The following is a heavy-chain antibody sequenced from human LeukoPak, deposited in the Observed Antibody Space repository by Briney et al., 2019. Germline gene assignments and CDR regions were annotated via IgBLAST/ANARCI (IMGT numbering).Heavy chain of an antibody. D-gene: IGHD1-26*01. J-gene: IGHJ4*02. CDR1: GGSISSYY. Sequence: SETLSLTCTVSGGSISSYYWSWIRQPAGKGLEWIGRIYTSGSTNYNASLKSRVSMSVDTSKTQFSLKLSSVTAADTAVFYCARENSGSYREFDYWGQGTLVTVSS. CDR3: ARENSGSYREFDY. CDR2: IYTSGST. V-gene: IGHV4-4*07.